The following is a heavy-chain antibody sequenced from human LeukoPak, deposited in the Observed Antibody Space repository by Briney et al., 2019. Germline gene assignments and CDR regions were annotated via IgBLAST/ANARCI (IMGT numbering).Heavy chain of an antibody. CDR1: GYTFTRYY. CDR3: ARGGVDTAMVPLYYFDY. Sequence: ASVKVSCKASGYTFTRYYMHWVRQAPGQGLEWMGIINPSGGSTSYAQKFQGRVTMTRDTSTSTVYMELSSLRSEDTAVYYCARGGVDTAMVPLYYFDYWGQGTLVTVSS. D-gene: IGHD5-18*01. CDR2: INPSGGST. V-gene: IGHV1-46*01. J-gene: IGHJ4*02.